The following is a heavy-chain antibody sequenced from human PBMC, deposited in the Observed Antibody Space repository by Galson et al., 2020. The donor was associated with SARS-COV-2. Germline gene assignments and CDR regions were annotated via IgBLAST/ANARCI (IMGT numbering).Heavy chain of an antibody. CDR1: GGSISSGGYY. D-gene: IGHD3-22*01. V-gene: IGHV4-31*03. CDR2: IYYSGST. Sequence: SETLSLTCTVSGGSISSGGYYWSWIRQHPGKGLEWIGYIYYSGSTYYNPSLKSRVTISVDTSKNQFSLKLSSVTAADTAVYYCARAYYDNSGYYYHYWGQGTLVTVSS. CDR3: ARAYYDNSGYYYHY. J-gene: IGHJ4*02.